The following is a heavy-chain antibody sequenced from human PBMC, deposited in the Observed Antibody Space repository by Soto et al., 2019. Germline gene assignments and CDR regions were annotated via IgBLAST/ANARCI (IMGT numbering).Heavy chain of an antibody. CDR3: SRPSVGYGDYALSLKY. J-gene: IGHJ4*02. CDR2: ISAYNGNT. Sequence: QVQLVQSGAEVKKPGASVKVSCKASGYTFTGYGLAWVRQAPGQGLEWMGWISAYNGNTLYAKKFPVRLTMTTDTSTSTDYMELRSMRSDDTAVYFCSRPSVGYGDYALSLKYWGQGTLVTVSS. V-gene: IGHV1-18*01. D-gene: IGHD4-17*01. CDR1: GYTFTGYG.